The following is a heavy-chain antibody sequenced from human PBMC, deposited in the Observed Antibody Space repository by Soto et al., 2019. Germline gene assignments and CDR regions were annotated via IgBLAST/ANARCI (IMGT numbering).Heavy chain of an antibody. D-gene: IGHD4-4*01. CDR1: GFTVTSYA. CDR3: ARDSIYSNSRLDY. J-gene: IGHJ4*02. Sequence: GGSLRLSCAASGFTVTSYAMSWVRQAPGKGLEWVSVISGDGGTSYYADSVRGRFTISRDFSKNTVILQMNSLRAEDTAIYYCARDSIYSNSRLDYWRQGTLVTVS. CDR2: ISGDGGTS. V-gene: IGHV3-23*01.